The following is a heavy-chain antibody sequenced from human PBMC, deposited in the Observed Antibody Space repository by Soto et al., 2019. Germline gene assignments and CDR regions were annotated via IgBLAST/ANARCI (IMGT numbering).Heavy chain of an antibody. V-gene: IGHV1-24*01. CDR3: VIHYNWNFMSFDY. D-gene: IGHD1-7*01. CDR2: FDPQQGKT. J-gene: IGHJ4*02. Sequence: ASVKVSCKISGDTLSELYVHWVRQASGEGLEWMGGFDPQQGKTVFAQKFQGRLTLTEDTSTETAYMELSRLRSDDTALYYCVIHYNWNFMSFDYWGQGTLVTVSS. CDR1: GDTLSELY.